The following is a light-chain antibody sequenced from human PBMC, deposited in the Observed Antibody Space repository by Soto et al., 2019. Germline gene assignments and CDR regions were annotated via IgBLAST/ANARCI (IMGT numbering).Light chain of an antibody. V-gene: IGKV1-5*03. J-gene: IGKJ1*01. CDR1: QSISSW. Sequence: DIQMSQSPSTLSAYVGDRVTITCRASQSISSWLAWYQQKPGEAPKLLIYKASSLESGVPSRFSGSGSGTEFTLTISSLQPDDFATYYCQSTARTFGQGAKVDIK. CDR3: QSTART. CDR2: KAS.